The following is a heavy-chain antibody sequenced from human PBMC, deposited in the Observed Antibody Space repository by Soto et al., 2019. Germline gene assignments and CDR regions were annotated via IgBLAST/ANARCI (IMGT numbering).Heavy chain of an antibody. J-gene: IGHJ5*02. Sequence: SSVKLPCTASVGTFSSYAISWVRQAPGQGLDWMGGIISILGTANYAQKFQGRVTITADESTSTAYMELSSLRSEDTAVYYCARGEGCSSTSCYSGHWFDPWGKGTLVTVSS. CDR1: VGTFSSYA. D-gene: IGHD2-2*02. CDR2: IISILGTA. CDR3: ARGEGCSSTSCYSGHWFDP. V-gene: IGHV1-69*13.